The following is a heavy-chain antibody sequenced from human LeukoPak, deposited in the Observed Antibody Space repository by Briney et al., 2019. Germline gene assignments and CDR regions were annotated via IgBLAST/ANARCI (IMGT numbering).Heavy chain of an antibody. V-gene: IGHV3-11*01. CDR3: ARRAYCGGDCYSDY. CDR2: IRSSGSTI. J-gene: IGHJ4*02. Sequence: GGSLRLSCAASGFTFSDYYMSWIRQAPGKGLEWVSYIRSSGSTIYYADSVKGRFTISRDNAKNSLYLQMNSLRAEDTAVYYCARRAYCGGDCYSDYWGQGTLVTVSS. D-gene: IGHD2-21*02. CDR1: GFTFSDYY.